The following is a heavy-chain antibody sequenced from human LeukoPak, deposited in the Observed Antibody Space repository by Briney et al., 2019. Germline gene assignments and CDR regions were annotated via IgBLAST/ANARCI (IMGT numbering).Heavy chain of an antibody. CDR1: GFYYNNYG. Sequence: GGSLRLSCVASGFYYNNYGMNWVRQAPGKGLEWVSGITANSANRYYADSVKGRFTISRDNAKNSLYLQMNSLRAEDTAVYYCTTLFYYGSGSSHWGQGTLVTVSS. D-gene: IGHD3-10*01. CDR2: ITANSANR. V-gene: IGHV3-21*01. CDR3: TTLFYYGSGSSH. J-gene: IGHJ4*02.